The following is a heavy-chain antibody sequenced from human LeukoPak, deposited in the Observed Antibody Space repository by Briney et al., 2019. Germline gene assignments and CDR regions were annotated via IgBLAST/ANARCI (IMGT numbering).Heavy chain of an antibody. CDR3: ARIGIAAAGTFDY. CDR1: GGSISSGGYY. Sequence: SETLSLTCTLSGGSISSGGYYWSWVRQPPGKCPEWIGYIYHSGSTYYNPFLKSRVTISVDTSKNQCSLKLSSVTAADTAVYYCARIGIAAAGTFDYWGQGTLVTVSS. CDR2: IYHSGST. V-gene: IGHV4-61*08. J-gene: IGHJ4*02. D-gene: IGHD6-13*01.